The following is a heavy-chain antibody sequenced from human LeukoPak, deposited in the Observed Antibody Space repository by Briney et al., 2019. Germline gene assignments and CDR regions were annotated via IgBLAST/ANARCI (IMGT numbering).Heavy chain of an antibody. D-gene: IGHD3-3*01. CDR3: ARGRYYDFWSGYYRGAPFDP. CDR1: GHTFTSYD. V-gene: IGHV1-8*03. CDR2: MNPNSGNT. Sequence: WASVKVSCKASGHTFTSYDINWVRQATGQGLEWMGWMNPNSGNTGYAQKFQGRVTITRNTSISTAYMELSSLRSEDTAVYYCARGRYYDFWSGYYRGAPFDPWGQGTLVTVSS. J-gene: IGHJ5*02.